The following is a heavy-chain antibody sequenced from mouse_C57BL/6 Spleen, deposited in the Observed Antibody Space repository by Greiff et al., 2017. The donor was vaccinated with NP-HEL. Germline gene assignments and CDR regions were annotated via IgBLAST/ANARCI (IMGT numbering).Heavy chain of an antibody. Sequence: VKVVESGAELVRPGTSVKVSCKASGYAFTNYLIEWVKQRPGQGLEWIGVINPGSGGTNYNEKFKGKATLTADKSSSTAYMQLSSLTSEDSAVYFCARRGTYYGSSGAMDYWGQGTSVTVSS. CDR1: GYAFTNYL. CDR2: INPGSGGT. J-gene: IGHJ4*01. D-gene: IGHD1-1*01. CDR3: ARRGTYYGSSGAMDY. V-gene: IGHV1-54*01.